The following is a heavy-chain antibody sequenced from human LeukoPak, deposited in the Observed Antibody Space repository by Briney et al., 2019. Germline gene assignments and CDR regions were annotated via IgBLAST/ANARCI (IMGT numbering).Heavy chain of an antibody. CDR3: EVVALTHRQAFDL. J-gene: IGHJ3*01. CDR2: ISDNGGST. D-gene: IGHD2-15*01. Sequence: GGSLRLSCAASGFTFSSYGMSWVRQAPGKGLEWVSVISDNGGSTYYADSVKGRFTISRDNSKNTLYLQMNSLRAEDTAVYYCEVVALTHRQAFDLWGQGTLVTVCS. CDR1: GFTFSSYG. V-gene: IGHV3-23*01.